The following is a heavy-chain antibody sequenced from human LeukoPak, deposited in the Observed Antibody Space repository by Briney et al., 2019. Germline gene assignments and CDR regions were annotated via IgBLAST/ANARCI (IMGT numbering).Heavy chain of an antibody. CDR2: IYYSGST. Sequence: PSETLSLTCTVSGGSISSSSYYWGWIRQPPGKGLEWIGSIYYSGSTSYNPSLKSRVTISVDTSKNQFSLKLSSVTAADTAVYYCARDRDYYDSSGYSNWFDPWGQGTLVTVSS. CDR3: ARDRDYYDSSGYSNWFDP. V-gene: IGHV4-39*07. CDR1: GGSISSSSYY. D-gene: IGHD3-22*01. J-gene: IGHJ5*02.